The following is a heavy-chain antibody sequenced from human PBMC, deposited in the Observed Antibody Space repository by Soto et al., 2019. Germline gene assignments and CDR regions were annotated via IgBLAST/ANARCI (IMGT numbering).Heavy chain of an antibody. CDR3: AKDHIVVVAATFAFDI. J-gene: IGHJ3*02. D-gene: IGHD2-15*01. Sequence: PVGSLRLSCAASGFTFSSYAMSWVRQAPGKGLEWVSAISGSGGSTYYADSVKGRFTISRDNSKNTLYLQMNSLRAEDTAVYYCAKDHIVVVAATFAFDIWGQGTMVTVSS. CDR1: GFTFSSYA. V-gene: IGHV3-23*01. CDR2: ISGSGGST.